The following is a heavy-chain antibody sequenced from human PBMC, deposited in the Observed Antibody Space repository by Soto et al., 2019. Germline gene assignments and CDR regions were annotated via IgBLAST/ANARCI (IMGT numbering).Heavy chain of an antibody. V-gene: IGHV3-30*18. CDR2: ISYDGSNK. J-gene: IGHJ5*02. D-gene: IGHD6-13*01. CDR1: GFTFSSYG. Sequence: QVQLVESGGGVVQPGRSLRLSCAASGFTFSSYGMHWVRQAPGKGLEWVAVISYDGSNKYYADSVKGRFTISRDNSKNTLYLQMNSLRAEDTAVYYCAKEEAAAVPVFDPWGQGTLVTVSS. CDR3: AKEEAAAVPVFDP.